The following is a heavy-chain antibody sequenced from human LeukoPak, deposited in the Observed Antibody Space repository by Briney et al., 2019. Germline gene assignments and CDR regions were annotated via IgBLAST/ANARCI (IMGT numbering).Heavy chain of an antibody. V-gene: IGHV4-39*07. CDR1: GGSISSSSYY. J-gene: IGHJ4*02. CDR2: IYYSGST. D-gene: IGHD3-16*01. Sequence: KPSETLSLTCTVSGGSISSSSYYWGWIRQPPGEGLEWIGSIYYSGSTYYNPSLKSRVTISVDTSKNQFSLKLSSVTAADTAVYYCARDMGGYWGQGTLVTVSS. CDR3: ARDMGGY.